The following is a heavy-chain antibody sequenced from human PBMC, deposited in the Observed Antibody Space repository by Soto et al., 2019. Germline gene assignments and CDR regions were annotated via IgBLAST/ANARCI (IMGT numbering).Heavy chain of an antibody. D-gene: IGHD4-4*01. CDR2: IYHTGTT. CDR1: GGSISSGDYY. J-gene: IGHJ4*02. Sequence: QLQELGPRLVKPSETLSLTCTVSGGSISSGDYYWGWVRQPPGKGLEWIGSIYHTGTTYYNPALKNRLIMSVDRSENQFSLRLNSVTVTDAAVYYCTGERYSAPFNWGQGTLVTVSS. V-gene: IGHV4-39*01. CDR3: TGERYSAPFN.